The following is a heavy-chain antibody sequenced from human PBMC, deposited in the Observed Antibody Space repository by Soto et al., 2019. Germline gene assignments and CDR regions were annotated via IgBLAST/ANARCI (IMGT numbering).Heavy chain of an antibody. CDR1: GFTFSNYW. CDR3: ARASYYYGSGVDY. J-gene: IGHJ4*02. D-gene: IGHD3-10*01. Sequence: EVQLVESGGGLVQPGGSLRLYCAASGFTFSNYWMSWVRQAPGKGLEWVANIKQDGSEKYYVDSVKGRFTISRDNAKKSLYLQMNSLRAEDTAVYYCARASYYYGSGVDYWGQGTLVTVSS. V-gene: IGHV3-7*01. CDR2: IKQDGSEK.